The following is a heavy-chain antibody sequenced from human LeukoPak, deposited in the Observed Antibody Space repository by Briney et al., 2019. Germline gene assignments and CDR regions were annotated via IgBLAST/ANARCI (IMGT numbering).Heavy chain of an antibody. D-gene: IGHD1-26*01. CDR2: MNPNSGNR. CDR3: ARVVGAIDY. CDR1: GYTFTSYD. J-gene: IGHJ4*02. Sequence: ASVKVSCKASGYTFTSYDINWVRQATGQGLEWMGWMNPNSGNRGYAQKFQGRVTMTRDTSISTAYMELSGLRSEDTAVYYRARVVGAIDYWGQGTLVTVSS. V-gene: IGHV1-8*01.